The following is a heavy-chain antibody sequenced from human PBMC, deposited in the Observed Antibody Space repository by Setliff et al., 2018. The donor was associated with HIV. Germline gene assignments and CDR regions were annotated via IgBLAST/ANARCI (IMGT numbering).Heavy chain of an antibody. J-gene: IGHJ6*03. D-gene: IGHD1-26*01. Sequence: NPSETLSLTCAVYGGSFSGYYWSWTRQPPGKGLEWIGEINHSGSTHYNPSLKSRFIISVDTSKNQFSLKVNSMTAADTAVYYCARGARLLAAYSGRWDYFYMAVWGKGTTVTVSS. CDR2: INHSGST. CDR3: ARGARLLAAYSGRWDYFYMAV. V-gene: IGHV4-34*01. CDR1: GGSFSGYY.